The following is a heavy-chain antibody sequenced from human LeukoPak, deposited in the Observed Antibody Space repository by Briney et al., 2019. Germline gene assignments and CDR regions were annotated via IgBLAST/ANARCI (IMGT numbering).Heavy chain of an antibody. CDR2: MNEDGSDK. Sequence: GGSLRLSCAASGFTLSDYWMSWVRQAPGKGLGWVANMNEDGSDKNYVDSVKGRFTISRDDATNPLHLQMNSLSPEDTAVYYCARESTGERPGCWGQGTLVTVSS. J-gene: IGHJ4*02. CDR3: ARESTGERPGC. V-gene: IGHV3-7*01. D-gene: IGHD1-1*01. CDR1: GFTLSDYW.